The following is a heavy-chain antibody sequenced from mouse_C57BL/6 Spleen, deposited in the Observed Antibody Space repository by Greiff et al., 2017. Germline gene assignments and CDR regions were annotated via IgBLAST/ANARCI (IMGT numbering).Heavy chain of an antibody. V-gene: IGHV5-9-1*02. J-gene: IGHJ3*01. CDR2: ISSGGDYI. D-gene: IGHD4-1*01. Sequence: EVKVVESGAGLVKPGWSLKLSCAASGFTFSSYAMSWVRQTPEKRLEWVAYISSGGDYIYYADTVKGRFTISRDNARNTLYLQMSSLKSEDTAMYYCTNTGTGFAYWGQGTLVTVSA. CDR1: GFTFSSYA. CDR3: TNTGTGFAY.